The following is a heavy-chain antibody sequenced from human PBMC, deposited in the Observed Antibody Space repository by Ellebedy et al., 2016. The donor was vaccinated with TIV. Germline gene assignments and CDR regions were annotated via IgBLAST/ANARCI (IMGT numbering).Heavy chain of an antibody. J-gene: IGHJ5*02. V-gene: IGHV3-11*01. Sequence: GESLKISXAASGFTFSDFFMSWIRQAPGKGLEWISYISGAGKTIYYEDSVKGRFTISRDNAKNLLYLQMNSLRADDTAVYYCASRLGIGPWGQGTLVTVSS. CDR3: ASRLGIGP. CDR1: GFTFSDFF. D-gene: IGHD3-16*01. CDR2: ISGAGKTI.